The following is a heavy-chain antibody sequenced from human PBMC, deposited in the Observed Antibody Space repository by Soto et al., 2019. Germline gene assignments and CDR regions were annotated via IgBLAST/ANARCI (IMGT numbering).Heavy chain of an antibody. CDR1: GGSISSGGYY. Sequence: SETLSLTCTVSGGSISSGGYYWCWIRQPPGKGLEWIGTIYHSGTTYYNPSLKSRVTISVDTSKNQFSLKLRSVTAADTAVYYCARALLGGYDSNWFDPWGQGTPVTV. D-gene: IGHD5-12*01. CDR2: IYHSGTT. J-gene: IGHJ5*02. V-gene: IGHV4-39*07. CDR3: ARALLGGYDSNWFDP.